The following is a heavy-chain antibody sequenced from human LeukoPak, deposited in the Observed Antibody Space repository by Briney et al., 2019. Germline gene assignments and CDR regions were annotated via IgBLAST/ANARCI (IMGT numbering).Heavy chain of an antibody. Sequence: ASVKVSCKPSGYTFTSYYIHWVRQAPGQGLEWVGWISPYNGNTNYAQKLQGRVTMTTDTSTSTAYMELRSLRSDDTAVYYCARTTDSSSLDYWGQGTLVTVSS. CDR2: ISPYNGNT. CDR3: ARTTDSSSLDY. V-gene: IGHV1-18*04. J-gene: IGHJ4*02. CDR1: GYTFTSYY. D-gene: IGHD6-6*01.